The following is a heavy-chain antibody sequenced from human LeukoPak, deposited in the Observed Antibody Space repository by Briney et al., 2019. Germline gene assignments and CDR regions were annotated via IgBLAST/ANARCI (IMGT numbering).Heavy chain of an antibody. CDR3: ARVQGIAAAMIDY. Sequence: GGALRLSCAASGVTVSSNYMSWVRQAPGKGLEWVSVIYSGGSTYNSDSVQGRFTISRDNSKNTLYLQMNSLRAEDTAVYYCARVQGIAAAMIDYWGQGTLVTVSS. CDR1: GVTVSSNY. V-gene: IGHV3-53*01. J-gene: IGHJ4*02. CDR2: IYSGGST. D-gene: IGHD6-13*01.